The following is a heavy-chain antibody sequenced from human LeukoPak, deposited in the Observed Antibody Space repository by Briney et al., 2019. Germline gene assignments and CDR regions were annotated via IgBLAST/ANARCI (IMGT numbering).Heavy chain of an antibody. CDR3: AKQYCSGGSCYNPDAFDI. D-gene: IGHD2-15*01. J-gene: IGHJ3*02. Sequence: GGSLRLSCAASGFTFSSYAMSWVRQAPGKGLEWVSAISGSGGSTYYADSVKGRFTISRDNSKNTLYLQMNSLRAEDTAVYYCAKQYCSGGSCYNPDAFDIWGQGTMVTVSS. CDR2: ISGSGGST. V-gene: IGHV3-23*01. CDR1: GFTFSSYA.